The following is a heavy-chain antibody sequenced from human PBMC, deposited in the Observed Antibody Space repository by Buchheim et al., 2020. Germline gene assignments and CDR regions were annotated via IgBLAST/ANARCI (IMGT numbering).Heavy chain of an antibody. Sequence: QVQLVQSGAEVKKPGASVKVSCKASGYTFTSYYMHWVRQAPGQGLEWMGIINPSGVSTSYAQKFQGRVTMPRDTSTGTVYMELRNLRSEDTAVYYCARDGGWSGSFRAGFDYWGQGTL. CDR3: ARDGGWSGSFRAGFDY. CDR2: INPSGVST. D-gene: IGHD1-26*01. CDR1: GYTFTSYY. J-gene: IGHJ4*02. V-gene: IGHV1-46*01.